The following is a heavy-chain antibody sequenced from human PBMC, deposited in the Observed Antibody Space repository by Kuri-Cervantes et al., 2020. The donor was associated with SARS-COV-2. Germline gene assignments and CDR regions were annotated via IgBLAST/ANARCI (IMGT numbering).Heavy chain of an antibody. D-gene: IGHD6-6*01. J-gene: IGHJ4*02. Sequence: LSLTCAASGFTFSSYSMNWVRQAPGKGLEWVSSISSSSSYIYYADSVKGRFTISRDNAKNSLYLQMNSLRAENTAVYYCAKLGSSSATHPIFDYWGQGTLVTDSS. V-gene: IGHV3-21*04. CDR3: AKLGSSSATHPIFDY. CDR1: GFTFSSYS. CDR2: ISSSSSYI.